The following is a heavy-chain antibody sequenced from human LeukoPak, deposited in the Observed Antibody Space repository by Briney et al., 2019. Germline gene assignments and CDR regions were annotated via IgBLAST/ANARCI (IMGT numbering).Heavy chain of an antibody. V-gene: IGHV3-21*01. Sequence: GGSLRLSCAASGFTFSSYSMNWVRQAPGKGLEWVSSISSSSSYIYYADSVKGRFTISRDNAKNSLYLQMNSLRAEDTAVYYCARARYGSGSPEYWGQGTLVTVSS. CDR1: GFTFSSYS. CDR3: ARARYGSGSPEY. CDR2: ISSSSSYI. D-gene: IGHD3-10*01. J-gene: IGHJ4*02.